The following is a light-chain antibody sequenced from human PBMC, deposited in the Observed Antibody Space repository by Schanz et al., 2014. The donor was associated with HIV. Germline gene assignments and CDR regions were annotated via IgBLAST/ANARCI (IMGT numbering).Light chain of an antibody. J-gene: IGKJ3*01. CDR3: QHYGGS. CDR1: QTVSSNS. V-gene: IGKV3-20*01. Sequence: EIVLTQSPVILSLSPGERATLSCRASQTVSSNSLGWYQQKRGQVPRLLIYSASRRANGIPDRFSGSGSGTDFTLTISSLEPEDVAVYFCQHYGGSFGPGTKVDIK. CDR2: SAS.